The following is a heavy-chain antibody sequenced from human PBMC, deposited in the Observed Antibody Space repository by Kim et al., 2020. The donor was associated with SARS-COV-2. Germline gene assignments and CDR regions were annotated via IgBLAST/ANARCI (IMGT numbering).Heavy chain of an antibody. D-gene: IGHD3-16*01. CDR3: ARRAVTSLVSTLDS. J-gene: IGHJ4*02. Sequence: SETLSLICVVSNDSISSFNWWSWVRQPPGKGLEWIGEIFHAGATNYNPSLNNRVSISVDTSKNQFSLRLTSVTAADTAVYYCARRAVTSLVSTLDSWGQG. V-gene: IGHV4-4*02. CDR2: IFHAGAT. CDR1: NDSISSFNW.